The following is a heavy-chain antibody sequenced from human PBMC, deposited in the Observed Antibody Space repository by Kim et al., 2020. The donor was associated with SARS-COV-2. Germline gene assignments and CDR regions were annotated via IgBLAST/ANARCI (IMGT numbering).Heavy chain of an antibody. J-gene: IGHJ4*02. V-gene: IGHV3-7*01. Sequence: SEKYYVDSLNGRFTISRDNAKNSLYLQMNSLRAEDTAVYYCARYNFGYTYWGQGTLVTVSS. CDR2: SEK. CDR3: ARYNFGYTY. D-gene: IGHD5-18*01.